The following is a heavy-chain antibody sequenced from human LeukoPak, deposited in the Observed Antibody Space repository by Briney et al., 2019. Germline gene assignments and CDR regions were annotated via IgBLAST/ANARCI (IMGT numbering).Heavy chain of an antibody. J-gene: IGHJ4*02. CDR2: INPSGGST. CDR3: ARTGGVATPFDY. Sequence: ASVKVSCKASGYTFTSYYMHWVRQAPGQGLEGMGIINPSGGSTSYAQKFQGRVTMTRDTSTSTVYMELSSLRSEDTAVYYCARTGGVATPFDYWGQGTLVTVSS. V-gene: IGHV1-46*01. D-gene: IGHD3-3*01. CDR1: GYTFTSYY.